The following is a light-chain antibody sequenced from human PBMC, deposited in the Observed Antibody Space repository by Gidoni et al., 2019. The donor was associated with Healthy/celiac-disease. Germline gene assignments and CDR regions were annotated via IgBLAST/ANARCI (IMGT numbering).Light chain of an antibody. Sequence: EIVMTQSPATLSVSPGERATLSCRASQSVSSNLAWYQQKPGQAPRLLIYGASTRATGIPARFIGSGSVTEFTLTISSLQSEDFSVYYCQQYNNWPSWTFGQXTKVEIK. CDR3: QQYNNWPSWT. CDR1: QSVSSN. V-gene: IGKV3-15*01. CDR2: GAS. J-gene: IGKJ1*01.